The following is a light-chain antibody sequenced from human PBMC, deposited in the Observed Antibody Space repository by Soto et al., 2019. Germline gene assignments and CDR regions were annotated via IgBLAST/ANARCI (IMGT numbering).Light chain of an antibody. Sequence: EIVMSHSPATLSVSKGERAPLSRRASQSVSSYLAWYQQKPGQAPRLLIYGASTRATGIPARFSGSGSGTEFTLTISSLQSEDFAVYYCQQYNNWLLTFGQGTRLEIK. J-gene: IGKJ5*01. CDR2: GAS. V-gene: IGKV3-15*01. CDR3: QQYNNWLLT. CDR1: QSVSSY.